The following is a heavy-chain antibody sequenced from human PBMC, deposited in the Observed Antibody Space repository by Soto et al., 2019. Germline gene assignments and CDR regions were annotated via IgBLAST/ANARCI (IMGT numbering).Heavy chain of an antibody. CDR3: AKGGTIVAAGTIVYLYNAMDV. CDR2: INPNSGDT. V-gene: IGHV1-2*02. D-gene: IGHD1-26*01. J-gene: IGHJ6*02. CDR1: GYTFTGYY. Sequence: ASVKVSCKASGYTFTGYYVHWVLQAPGQGLEWMGWINPNSGDTDLAQKFQGRVTMNRDTSIGTAYMELRGLTSDDTAEYYCAKGGTIVAAGTIVYLYNAMDVWGQGTTVTVSS.